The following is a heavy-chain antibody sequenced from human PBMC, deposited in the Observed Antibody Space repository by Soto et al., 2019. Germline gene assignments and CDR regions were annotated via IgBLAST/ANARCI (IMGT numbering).Heavy chain of an antibody. D-gene: IGHD6-19*01. J-gene: IGHJ4*02. V-gene: IGHV3-7*01. CDR1: GFTFSSYW. CDR2: IKQDGSEK. CDR3: ARDAHSSGWYREEGDYFDY. Sequence: EVQLVESGGGLVQPGGSLRLSCAASGFTFSSYWMSWVRQAPGKGLEWVANIKQDGSEKYYVDSVKGRFTISRDNAKNSLYLQMNSLRAEDTAVYYCARDAHSSGWYREEGDYFDYWGQGTLVTVSS.